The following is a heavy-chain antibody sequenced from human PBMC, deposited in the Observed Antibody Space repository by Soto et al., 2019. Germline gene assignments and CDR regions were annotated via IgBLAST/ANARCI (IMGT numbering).Heavy chain of an antibody. CDR1: GGSFSGYY. V-gene: IGHV4-34*01. J-gene: IGHJ6*02. Sequence: SETLSLTCAVYGGSFSGYYWSWIRQPPGKGLEWIGEINHSGSTNYNPSLKSRVTISVDTSKNQFSLKLSSVTAADTAVYYCARASGTPSGYYGMDVWGQGTTVTVSS. D-gene: IGHD3-10*01. CDR3: ARASGTPSGYYGMDV. CDR2: INHSGST.